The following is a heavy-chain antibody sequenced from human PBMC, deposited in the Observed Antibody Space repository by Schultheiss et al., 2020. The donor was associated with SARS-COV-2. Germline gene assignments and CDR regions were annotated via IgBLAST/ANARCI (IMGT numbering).Heavy chain of an antibody. J-gene: IGHJ4*02. Sequence: SETLSLTCAVSGYSISSGYYWGWIRQPPGKGLEWIASIYHSGSTYYNPSLKSRVTISVDTSKNQFSLKLSSVTAADTAVYYCARGVGATGYFDYWGQGTLVTVSS. CDR1: GYSISSGYY. V-gene: IGHV4-38-2*01. D-gene: IGHD1-26*01. CDR2: IYHSGST. CDR3: ARGVGATGYFDY.